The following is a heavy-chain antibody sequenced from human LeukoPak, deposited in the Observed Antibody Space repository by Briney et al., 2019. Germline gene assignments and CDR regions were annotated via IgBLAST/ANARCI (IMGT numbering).Heavy chain of an antibody. J-gene: IGHJ4*02. CDR1: GFTISSNY. Sequence: GGSLRLSCAASGFTISSNYMSWVRQAPGKGLEWGSVIYSVGSTYYADSVKGRFTISRHNSKNTLYLQMNSLRAEDTAVYYCARVEVGRYYFDYWGQGTLVTVSS. CDR2: IYSVGST. D-gene: IGHD1-26*01. V-gene: IGHV3-53*04. CDR3: ARVEVGRYYFDY.